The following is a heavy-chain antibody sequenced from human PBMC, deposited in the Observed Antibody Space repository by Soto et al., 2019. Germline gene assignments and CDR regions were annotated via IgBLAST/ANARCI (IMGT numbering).Heavy chain of an antibody. J-gene: IGHJ6*02. Sequence: ASVKVSGKASGGTFSAYAISWVRQARGQGLEWMGGVIPIFGTSTYAQNFQGRVTITADEYTSTAYMELSRLRSEDTAVYYCATARAVGATRPHHHYGLDDWGQGTTVTVS. V-gene: IGHV1-69*13. CDR2: VIPIFGTS. CDR1: GGTFSAYA. CDR3: ATARAVGATRPHHHYGLDD. D-gene: IGHD1-26*01.